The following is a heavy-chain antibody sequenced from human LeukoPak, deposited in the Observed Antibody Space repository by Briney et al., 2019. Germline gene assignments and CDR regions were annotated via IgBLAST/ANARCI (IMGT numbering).Heavy chain of an antibody. CDR3: ARGGTDSSGWYVYYYYGMDV. CDR1: GFTFSSYA. CDR2: ISYDGSNK. J-gene: IGHJ6*02. D-gene: IGHD6-19*01. Sequence: PGGPLRLSCAASGFTFSSYAMHWVRQAPGKGLEWVAVISYDGSNKYYADSVKGRFTISRDNAKNTLYLQMNSLRAEDTAVYYCARGGTDSSGWYVYYYYGMDVWGQGTTVTVSS. V-gene: IGHV3-30*04.